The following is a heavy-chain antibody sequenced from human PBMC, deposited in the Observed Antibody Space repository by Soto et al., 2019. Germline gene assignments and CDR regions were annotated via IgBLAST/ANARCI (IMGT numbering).Heavy chain of an antibody. CDR1: GYTFNNHG. V-gene: IGHV1-18*01. CDR2: ISAYNGNT. CDR3: ARTSSKYTSSSETDY. J-gene: IGHJ4*02. Sequence: ASVKVSCKAFGYTFNNHGITWVRQAPGQGLEWMGWISAYNGNTNYAQILRHRVTMTTDTSTSTAYMELRSLRSDDTAVYYCARTSSKYTSSSETDYWGQGTLVTVSS. D-gene: IGHD6-6*01.